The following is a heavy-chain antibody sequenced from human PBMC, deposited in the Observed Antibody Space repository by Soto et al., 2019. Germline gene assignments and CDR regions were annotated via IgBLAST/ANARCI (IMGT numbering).Heavy chain of an antibody. D-gene: IGHD1-20*01. CDR1: GLTISDFY. V-gene: IGHV3-11*05. Sequence: QVQLVESGGGLVTPGGSLRLSCEVSGLTISDFYMSWIRQAPGKGLEWVSYTSHNGDSTNYADSVKGRFTISRDNAKNSLYLQMNSLRVEDTAVYFCVTESWYKFEYWGLGNMVTVSS. J-gene: IGHJ4*02. CDR2: TSHNGDST. CDR3: VTESWYKFEY.